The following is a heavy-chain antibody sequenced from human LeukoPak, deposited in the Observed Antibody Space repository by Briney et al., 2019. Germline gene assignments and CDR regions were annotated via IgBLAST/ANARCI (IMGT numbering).Heavy chain of an antibody. J-gene: IGHJ4*02. CDR2: IYYSGST. CDR3: ARLTTFPTFGDY. V-gene: IGHV4-39*01. D-gene: IGHD2/OR15-2a*01. Sequence: SETLSLTCTVSGGSISSSSYYWGWIRQPPGKGLEWIGSIYYSGSTYYDPSLKSRVTISVDTSKNQFSLKLSSVTAADTAVYYCARLTTFPTFGDYWGQGTLVTVSS. CDR1: GGSISSSSYY.